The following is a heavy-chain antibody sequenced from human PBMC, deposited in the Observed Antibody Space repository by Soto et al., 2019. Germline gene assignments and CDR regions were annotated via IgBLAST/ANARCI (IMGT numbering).Heavy chain of an antibody. CDR3: ARDGSGYDGVSDY. CDR1: GGTFSSYA. J-gene: IGHJ4*02. D-gene: IGHD3-10*01. V-gene: IGHV1-69*13. CDR2: IIPIFGTA. Sequence: ASVKVSCKASGGTFSSYAISWVRQAPGQGLEWMGGIIPIFGTANYAQKFQGRVTITADESTSTAYMELSSLRSEDTAVYYCARDGSGYDGVSDYWGQGTLVTVSS.